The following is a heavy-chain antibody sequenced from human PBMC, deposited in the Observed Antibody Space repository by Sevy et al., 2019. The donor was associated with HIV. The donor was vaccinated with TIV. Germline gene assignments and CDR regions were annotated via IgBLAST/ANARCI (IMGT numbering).Heavy chain of an antibody. CDR1: GFTFTSYE. V-gene: IGHV3-48*03. D-gene: IGHD4-17*01. CDR3: ARDLPPSATTVPHFDC. Sequence: GGSLRLSCAASGFTFTSYEMNWVRQAPGKGLEWLSYIINSGTTIYYSDSVKGRFTISRDNARNSLYLQMSSLRAEDTAVYYCARDLPPSATTVPHFDCWGQGTLVTVSS. CDR2: IINSGTTI. J-gene: IGHJ4*02.